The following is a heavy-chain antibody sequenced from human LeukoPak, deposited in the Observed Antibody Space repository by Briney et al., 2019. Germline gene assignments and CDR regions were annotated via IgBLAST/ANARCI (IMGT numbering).Heavy chain of an antibody. CDR1: GFVFSSYG. J-gene: IGHJ6*03. V-gene: IGHV3-21*01. Sequence: PGGSLRPSCTGSGFVFSSYGLFWVRQAPGKGLEWVSAISSGGAYTYYADSVKGRFTISRDNALNSVSLQMNGLRAEDTAIYYCARDPEVPDYYSYMDVWGKGTTVTVSS. CDR2: ISSGGAYT. CDR3: ARDPEVPDYYSYMDV.